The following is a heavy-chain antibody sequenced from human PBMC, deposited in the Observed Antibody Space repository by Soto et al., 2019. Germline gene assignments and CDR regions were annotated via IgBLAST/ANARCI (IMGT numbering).Heavy chain of an antibody. CDR3: AREALTYYDFWSGSNWFDP. D-gene: IGHD3-3*01. CDR2: ISSSGSTI. CDR1: GFAFSDFY. J-gene: IGHJ5*02. V-gene: IGHV3-11*04. Sequence: PGGSLRLSCAASGFAFSDFYMTWIRQSPGKGLEWVSYISSSGSTIYYSDSVKGRFIISRDNAKNSLYLQMNSLRDEDTAVYYCAREALTYYDFWSGSNWFDPWGQGTLVTVSS.